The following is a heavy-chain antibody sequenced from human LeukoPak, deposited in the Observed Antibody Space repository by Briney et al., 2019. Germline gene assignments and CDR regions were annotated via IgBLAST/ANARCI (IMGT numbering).Heavy chain of an antibody. J-gene: IGHJ4*02. D-gene: IGHD5-12*01. Sequence: GGSLRLSCAASGFTFSSYAMSWVRQAPGKGLEWVSAISGSGGSTYYADSVKGQFTISRDNSKNTLYLQMNSLRAEDTAVYYCASFNYFGYDLGTDYWGQGTLVTVSS. CDR3: ASFNYFGYDLGTDY. CDR2: ISGSGGST. V-gene: IGHV3-23*01. CDR1: GFTFSSYA.